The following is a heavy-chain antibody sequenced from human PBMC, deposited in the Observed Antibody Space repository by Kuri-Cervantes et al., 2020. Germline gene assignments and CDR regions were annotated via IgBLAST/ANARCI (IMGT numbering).Heavy chain of an antibody. Sequence: ASVKVSCKASGYTFSSYGISWVRQAPGQGLEWMGWISAYTGNTNYAQKLQGRATMTTDTSTSTAYMELRSLRSDDTAVYYCARAISQVVAGTAVDYWGQGTLVTVSS. CDR1: GYTFSSYG. V-gene: IGHV1-18*01. J-gene: IGHJ4*02. CDR3: ARAISQVVAGTAVDY. D-gene: IGHD2-15*01. CDR2: ISAYTGNT.